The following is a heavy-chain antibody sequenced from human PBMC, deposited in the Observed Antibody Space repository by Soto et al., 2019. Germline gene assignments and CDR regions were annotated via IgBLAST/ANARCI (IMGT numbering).Heavy chain of an antibody. D-gene: IGHD3-16*01. J-gene: IGHJ4*02. CDR3: ARVWGYAFDY. V-gene: IGHV4-59*01. Sequence: SETLSLTCTVSGGSISSYYWSWIRQPPGKGLEWIGYIYHSGSSNYNPSLKSRVTILLDTSKNQLSLKLSSVTAADTAVYYCARVWGYAFDYWGQGTLVTVSS. CDR2: IYHSGSS. CDR1: GGSISSYY.